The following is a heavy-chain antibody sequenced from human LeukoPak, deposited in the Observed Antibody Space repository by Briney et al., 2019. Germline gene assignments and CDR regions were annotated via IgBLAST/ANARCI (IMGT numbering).Heavy chain of an antibody. Sequence: PGWSLRLSCAASGIPFTKSGRHWLRQAPGKELAWVAFIQYDAINIKYGDSVKGRFTISRDNSKNTLYLQMNSLTTEDTAVYYCAREAGTVVIGRFDPWGQGTLVTVSS. CDR3: AREAGTVVIGRFDP. V-gene: IGHV3-30*02. D-gene: IGHD2-15*01. CDR2: IQYDAINI. CDR1: GIPFTKSG. J-gene: IGHJ5*02.